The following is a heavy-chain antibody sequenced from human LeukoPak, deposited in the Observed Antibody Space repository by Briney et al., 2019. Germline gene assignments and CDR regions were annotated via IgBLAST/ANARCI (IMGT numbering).Heavy chain of an antibody. CDR1: GGSISSGGYS. J-gene: IGHJ3*02. CDR2: INHSGST. CDR3: ASLRRRYSQYYYDSSGHRSDAFDI. Sequence: PSETLSLTCTVSGGSISSGGYSWSWIRQPPGKGLEWIGEINHSGSTNYNPSLKSRVTISVDTSKNQFSLKLSSVTAADTAVYYCASLRRRYSQYYYDSSGHRSDAFDIWGQGTMVTVSS. D-gene: IGHD3-22*01. V-gene: IGHV4-39*07.